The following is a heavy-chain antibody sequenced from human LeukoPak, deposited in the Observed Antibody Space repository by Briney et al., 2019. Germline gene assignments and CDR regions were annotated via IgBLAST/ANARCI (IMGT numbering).Heavy chain of an antibody. D-gene: IGHD2-2*01. V-gene: IGHV4-30-4*08. Sequence: SETLSLTCTVSGGSISSGDYYWSWIRQPPGKGLEWIGYIYYSGSTYYNPSLKSRVTISVDTSKNQFSLKLSSVTAADTAVYYCARDGCSSTRCYFGHAFDIWGQGTMVTVSS. J-gene: IGHJ3*02. CDR1: GGSISSGDYY. CDR2: IYYSGST. CDR3: ARDGCSSTRCYFGHAFDI.